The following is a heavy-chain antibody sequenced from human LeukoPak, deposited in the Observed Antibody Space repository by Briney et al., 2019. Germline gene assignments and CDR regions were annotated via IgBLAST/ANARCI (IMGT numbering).Heavy chain of an antibody. J-gene: IGHJ4*02. Sequence: KPGGSLRLSCAAPGFTFSSYSMNWVRQAPGEGLEWVSSISSSSSYIYYADSVKGRFTISRDNAKNSLYLQMNSLRAEDTAVYYCARVLTSGYYYDSSSDYWGQGTLVTVSS. D-gene: IGHD3-22*01. CDR2: ISSSSSYI. CDR3: ARVLTSGYYYDSSSDY. CDR1: GFTFSSYS. V-gene: IGHV3-21*01.